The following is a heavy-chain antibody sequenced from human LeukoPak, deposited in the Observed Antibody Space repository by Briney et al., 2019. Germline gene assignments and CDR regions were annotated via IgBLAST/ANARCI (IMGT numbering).Heavy chain of an antibody. Sequence: SETLSLTCAVYGGSFSGYYWSWIRQPPGKGLEWIGEINHSGSTNYNPSLKSRVTISVDTSKNQFSLKLSSVTAADTAVYYCARHSPYEWAYDYVWGSYRQNWFDPWGQGTLVTVSS. CDR3: ARHSPYEWAYDYVWGSYRQNWFDP. CDR2: INHSGST. D-gene: IGHD3-16*02. J-gene: IGHJ5*02. CDR1: GGSFSGYY. V-gene: IGHV4-34*01.